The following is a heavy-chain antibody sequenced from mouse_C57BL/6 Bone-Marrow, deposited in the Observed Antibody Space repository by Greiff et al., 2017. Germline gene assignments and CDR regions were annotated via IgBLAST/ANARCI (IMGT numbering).Heavy chain of an antibody. Sequence: ESGPGLVKPSQSLSLTCSVTGYSITSGYYWNWIRQFPGNKLEWMGYISYDGSNNYNPSLKNRISITRDTSKNQFFLKLNSVTTEDTATYYCARDQGDYYAMDYWGQGTSVTVSS. CDR3: ARDQGDYYAMDY. V-gene: IGHV3-6*01. CDR1: GYSITSGYY. D-gene: IGHD3-2*02. J-gene: IGHJ4*01. CDR2: ISYDGSN.